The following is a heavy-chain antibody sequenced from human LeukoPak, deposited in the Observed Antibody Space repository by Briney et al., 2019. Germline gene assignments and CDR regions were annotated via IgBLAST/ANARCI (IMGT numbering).Heavy chain of an antibody. CDR3: TTDEYYDSSGYYYGLEFDY. CDR2: IKSKTDGGTT. Sequence: PGGSLRLSCAASGFTFINAWMSWVRQAPGKGLEWVGRIKSKTDGGTTDYAAPVKGRFTISRDDSKNTLYLQMNSLKTEDTAVYYCTTDEYYDSSGYYYGLEFDYSGQGTLVTVSS. J-gene: IGHJ4*02. V-gene: IGHV3-15*01. D-gene: IGHD3-22*01. CDR1: GFTFINAW.